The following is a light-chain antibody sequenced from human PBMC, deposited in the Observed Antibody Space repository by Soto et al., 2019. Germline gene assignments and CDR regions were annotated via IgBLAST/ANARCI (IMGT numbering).Light chain of an antibody. CDR1: SSDVGGYNY. CDR2: EVG. J-gene: IGLJ3*02. Sequence: QSALTQPASVSGSPGQSIAISCTGSSSDVGGYNYVSWYQHHPGKGPKLIIYEVGNRPSWVSDRFSGSKSGNTASLTISGLQADDEADYYCSSYTSSSTWVFGGGTKLTVL. V-gene: IGLV2-14*01. CDR3: SSYTSSSTWV.